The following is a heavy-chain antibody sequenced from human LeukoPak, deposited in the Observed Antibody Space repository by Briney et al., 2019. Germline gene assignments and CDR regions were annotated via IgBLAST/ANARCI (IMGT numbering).Heavy chain of an antibody. D-gene: IGHD5-12*01. Sequence: GGSLRLSWAASGFTFSNYGRHWVRQAPGKGLEWVAVISYDGSNKYYGDSVKGRFTISRDNSKNTMYVQMNSLTAEDTAVYYCAKDRYSGYGGVDYWGQGTLVTVSS. CDR3: AKDRYSGYGGVDY. CDR2: ISYDGSNK. CDR1: GFTFSNYG. J-gene: IGHJ4*02. V-gene: IGHV3-30*18.